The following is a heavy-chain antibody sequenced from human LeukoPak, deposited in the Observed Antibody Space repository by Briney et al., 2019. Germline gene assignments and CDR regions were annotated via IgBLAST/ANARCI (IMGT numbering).Heavy chain of an antibody. CDR2: IRSKAYGGTT. J-gene: IGHJ6*03. CDR3: TRVILWSRGGATHYYYYMDV. Sequence: PGGSLRLSCAASGFTFSNAWMSWVRQAPGKGLEWVGFIRSKAYGGTTEYAASVKGRFTISRDDSKSIAYLQMNSLKTEDTAVYYCTRVILWSRGGATHYYYYMDVWGKGTTVTVSS. D-gene: IGHD3-10*01. CDR1: GFTFSNAW. V-gene: IGHV3-49*04.